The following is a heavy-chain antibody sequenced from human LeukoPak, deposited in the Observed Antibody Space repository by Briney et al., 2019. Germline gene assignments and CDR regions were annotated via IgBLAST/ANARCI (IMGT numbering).Heavy chain of an antibody. D-gene: IGHD6-19*01. V-gene: IGHV1-18*01. J-gene: IGHJ4*02. CDR1: GGTFSSYA. Sequence: GASVKVSCKASGGTFSSYAISWVRQAPGQGLEWMGWISAYNGNTNYAQKLQGRVTMTTDTSTSTAYMELRSLRSDDTAVYYCARVLFGSGLDYWGQGTLVTVSS. CDR3: ARVLFGSGLDY. CDR2: ISAYNGNT.